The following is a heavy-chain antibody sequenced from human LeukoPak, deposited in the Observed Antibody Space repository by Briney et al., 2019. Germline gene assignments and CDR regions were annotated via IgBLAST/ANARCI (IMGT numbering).Heavy chain of an antibody. Sequence: MKSGPTLVNPTQTLTLTCTFSGFSLSTNGMSVNWIRQPPGKALEWLTRIDWGDYKYYITSLKTRLTISKDTSRDQVVLTMTNMDPVDTATYYCARGRTAGTIVYFDSWGPGTLVTVSS. D-gene: IGHD6-19*01. J-gene: IGHJ4*02. CDR3: ARGRTAGTIVYFDS. V-gene: IGHV2-70*11. CDR1: GFSLSTNGMS. CDR2: IDWGDYK.